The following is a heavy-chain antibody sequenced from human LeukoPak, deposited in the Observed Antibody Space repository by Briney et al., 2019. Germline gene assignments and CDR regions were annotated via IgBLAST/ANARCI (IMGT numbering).Heavy chain of an antibody. CDR1: GFTFSSYW. D-gene: IGHD3-10*01. CDR3: AKGMVLLWFGELSAFDY. V-gene: IGHV3-23*01. J-gene: IGHJ4*02. CDR2: ISGSGGST. Sequence: GGSLRLSCAASGFTFSSYWMNWVRQAPGKGLEWVSAISGSGGSTYYADSVKGRFTISRDNSKNTLYLQMNSLRAEDTAVYYCAKGMVLLWFGELSAFDYWGQGTLVTVSS.